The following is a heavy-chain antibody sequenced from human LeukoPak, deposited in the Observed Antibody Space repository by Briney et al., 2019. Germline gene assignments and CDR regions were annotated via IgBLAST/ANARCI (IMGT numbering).Heavy chain of an antibody. J-gene: IGHJ4*02. CDR1: GFPFSRYA. Sequence: PGGSVRLSCAASGFPFSRYAMSWVRQAPGKGLEWVSAISGSGGSTYYADSVKGRFTISRDNSKNTLYLQMNSLRAEDTAVYYCAKVGPVSSSWPYYFDYWGQGTLVTVSS. V-gene: IGHV3-23*01. CDR3: AKVGPVSSSWPYYFDY. CDR2: ISGSGGST. D-gene: IGHD6-6*01.